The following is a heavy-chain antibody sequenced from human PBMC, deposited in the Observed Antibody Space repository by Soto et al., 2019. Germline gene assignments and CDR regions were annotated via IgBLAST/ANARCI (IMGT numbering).Heavy chain of an antibody. Sequence: ASVKVSCKASGYTFTSYGISWVRQAPGQGLEWMGWISAYNGNTNYAQKLQGRVTMTTDTSTSTAYMGLRSLRSDDTAVYYCARRGDCSSTSCPYAFDIWGQGTMVTVSS. J-gene: IGHJ3*02. CDR2: ISAYNGNT. CDR3: ARRGDCSSTSCPYAFDI. V-gene: IGHV1-18*01. CDR1: GYTFTSYG. D-gene: IGHD2-2*01.